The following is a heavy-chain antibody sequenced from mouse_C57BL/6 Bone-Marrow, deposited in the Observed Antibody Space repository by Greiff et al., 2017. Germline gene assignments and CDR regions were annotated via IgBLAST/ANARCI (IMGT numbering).Heavy chain of an antibody. D-gene: IGHD4-1*01. V-gene: IGHV1-22*01. Sequence: EVHLVESGPELVKPGASVKMSCKASGYTFTDYNMHWVKQSHGKSLEWIGYINPNNGGTSYNQKFKGKATLTVNKSSSTAYMELRSLTAEDSAVYYCARRVTGSVDYWGQGTTLTVSS. CDR1: GYTFTDYN. J-gene: IGHJ2*01. CDR3: ARRVTGSVDY. CDR2: INPNNGGT.